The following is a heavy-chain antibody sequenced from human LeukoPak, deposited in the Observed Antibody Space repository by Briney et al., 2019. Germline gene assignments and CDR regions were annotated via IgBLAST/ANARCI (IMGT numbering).Heavy chain of an antibody. D-gene: IGHD3-10*01. J-gene: IGHJ5*02. Sequence: GGSLRLSCAASGFTLSSHNMNWVRQAPGKGLEWVSSISSGSYIYYADSVKGRFTISRDNAKNSLYLQMNSLRAEDTAVYYCARDGCAYGSGSYCVFDPWGQGTLVTVSS. CDR1: GFTLSSHN. V-gene: IGHV3-21*01. CDR3: ARDGCAYGSGSYCVFDP. CDR2: ISSGSYI.